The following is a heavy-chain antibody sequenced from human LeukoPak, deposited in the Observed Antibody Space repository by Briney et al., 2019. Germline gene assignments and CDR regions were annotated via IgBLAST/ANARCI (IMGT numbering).Heavy chain of an antibody. Sequence: PSGTLSLTCTVSGGSISSYYWSWIRQPPGKGLEWIGYIYYSGSTNYNPSLKSRVTISVDTSKNQFSLKLSSVTAADTAVYYCARGGDFPNWYFDYWGQGTLVTVSS. D-gene: IGHD1-1*01. V-gene: IGHV4-59*01. CDR1: GGSISSYY. CDR3: ARGGDFPNWYFDY. J-gene: IGHJ4*02. CDR2: IYYSGST.